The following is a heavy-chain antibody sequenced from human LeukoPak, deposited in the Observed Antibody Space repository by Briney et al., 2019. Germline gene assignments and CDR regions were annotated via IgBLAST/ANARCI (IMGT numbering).Heavy chain of an antibody. V-gene: IGHV1-18*01. CDR3: ARNSSAWYGYMDV. J-gene: IGHJ6*04. D-gene: IGHD6-19*01. CDR2: ISTYKGYA. CDR1: VYTFNSYG. Sequence: SVKVSCEASVYTFNSYGISCARQAPGQGLEWMVWISTYKGYANYAQRLQGRVTMTTETSTSTAYMELRSLRSDTTGEYYCARNSSAWYGYMDVWGKGTTVTVSS.